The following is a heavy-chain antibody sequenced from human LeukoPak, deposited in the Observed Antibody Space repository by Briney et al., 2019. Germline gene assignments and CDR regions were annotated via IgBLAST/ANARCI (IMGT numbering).Heavy chain of an antibody. Sequence: PGGSLRLSCAASGFTFRSYGMHWVRQAPGKGLEWVAVISYDGSNKYYADSVKGRFTISRDNSKNPLYLQRNGLRGEGTAVFCWAALHGGYESWGRGALATGS. CDR1: GFTFRSYG. CDR3: AALHGGYES. J-gene: IGHJ5*02. V-gene: IGHV3-30*03. D-gene: IGHD5-12*01. CDR2: ISYDGSNK.